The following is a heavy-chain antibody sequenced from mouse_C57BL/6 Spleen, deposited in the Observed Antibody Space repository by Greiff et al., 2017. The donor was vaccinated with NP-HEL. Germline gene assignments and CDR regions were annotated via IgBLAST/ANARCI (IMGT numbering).Heavy chain of an antibody. CDR2: IYPGDGDT. V-gene: IGHV1-80*01. CDR3: ARSLVTTVVADY. J-gene: IGHJ2*01. CDR1: GYAFSSYW. Sequence: QVQLKQSGAELVKPGASVKISCKASGYAFSSYWMNWVKQRPGKGLEWIGQIYPGDGDTNYNGKFKGKATLTADKSSSTAYMQLSSLTSEDSAVYFCARSLVTTVVADYWGQGTTLTVSS. D-gene: IGHD1-1*01.